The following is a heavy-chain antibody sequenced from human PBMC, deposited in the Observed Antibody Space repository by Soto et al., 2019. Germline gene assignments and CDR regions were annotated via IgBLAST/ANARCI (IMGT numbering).Heavy chain of an antibody. CDR1: GGSINSSNW. CDR2: XNHSGXT. CDR3: ARGLNQLRTRGY. Sequence: XXTLSLTCAVSGGSINSSNWWSWVRQPPVKGLEWIGEXNHSGXTHYNQYPKSXXTISVDTXXNQFYLKLSSVTAADTAVYYCARGLNQLRTRGYWGQGTLVTVSS. V-gene: IGHV4-4*02. J-gene: IGHJ4*02. D-gene: IGHD4-17*01.